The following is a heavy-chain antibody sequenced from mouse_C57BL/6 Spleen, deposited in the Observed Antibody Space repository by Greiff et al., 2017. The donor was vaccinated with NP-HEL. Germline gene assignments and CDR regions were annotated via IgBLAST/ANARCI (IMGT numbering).Heavy chain of an antibody. CDR2: ISSGGSYP. Sequence: EVMLVESGGDLVKPGGSLKLSCAASGFTFSSYGMSWVRPTPDKRLEWVATISSGGSYPYYPDSVKGRFTISRDNAKNTLYLQMSSLKSEDTAMYYCARLLTTVVGGGWYFDVWGTGTTVTVSS. V-gene: IGHV5-6*01. CDR1: GFTFSSYG. CDR3: ARLLTTVVGGGWYFDV. J-gene: IGHJ1*03. D-gene: IGHD1-1*01.